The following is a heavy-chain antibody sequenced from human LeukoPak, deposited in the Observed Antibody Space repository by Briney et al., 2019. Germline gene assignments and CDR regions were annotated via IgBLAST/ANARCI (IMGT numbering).Heavy chain of an antibody. CDR2: ISSSGSTI. CDR3: GGSRSFF. J-gene: IGHJ4*02. Sequence: PGGSLRLSCAASGFTFSSYEMNWVRQAPGKGLEWVSYISSSGSTIYYADSVKGRFSISRDNSKNTLYLQMNSLRADDTAVYYCGGSRSFFWGQGTLVTVSS. V-gene: IGHV3-48*03. CDR1: GFTFSSYE. D-gene: IGHD6-13*01.